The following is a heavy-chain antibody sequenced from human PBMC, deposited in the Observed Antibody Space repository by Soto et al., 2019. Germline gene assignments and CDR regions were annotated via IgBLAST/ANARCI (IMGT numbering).Heavy chain of an antibody. V-gene: IGHV3-74*01. J-gene: IGHJ4*02. CDR2: INSDGSIT. Sequence: GGSLRLSCAASGFTFSSYWMHCVRQAPGKGLVWFSRINSDGSITSYADSVKGRFTISRDKAKNTLYMQMNSLRAEDTAVYYCASGDYGVCWGKGTMVTVSS. CDR3: ASGDYGVC. D-gene: IGHD4-17*01. CDR1: GFTFSSYW.